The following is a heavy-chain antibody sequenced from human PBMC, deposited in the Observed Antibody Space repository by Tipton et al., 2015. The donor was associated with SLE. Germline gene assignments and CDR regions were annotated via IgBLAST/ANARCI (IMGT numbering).Heavy chain of an antibody. Sequence: SLRLSCAASGFTFSNYAMHWVRQAPGKGLEWVAVISYDGSNKYYADSVKGRFTISRDNSKNTLYLQMNSLRAEDTAVYYCAGNFPLGYWGQGTLVTVSS. J-gene: IGHJ4*02. CDR1: GFTFSNYA. V-gene: IGHV3-30-3*01. D-gene: IGHD2/OR15-2a*01. CDR2: ISYDGSNK. CDR3: AGNFPLGY.